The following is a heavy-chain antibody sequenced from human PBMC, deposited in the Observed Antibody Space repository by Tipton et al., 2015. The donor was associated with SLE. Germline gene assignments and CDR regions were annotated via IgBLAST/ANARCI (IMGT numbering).Heavy chain of an antibody. V-gene: IGHV4-39*01. J-gene: IGHJ2*01. Sequence: LRLSCTVSGGSISSSSYYWGWIRQPPGKGLEWIGSIYYSGSTYYNPSLKSRVTISVDTSKNQFSLKLSSVTAADTAVYYCARSRAPYALPGYFDLWGRGTLVTVSS. CDR1: GGSISSSSYY. D-gene: IGHD4-17*01. CDR3: ARSRAPYALPGYFDL. CDR2: IYYSGST.